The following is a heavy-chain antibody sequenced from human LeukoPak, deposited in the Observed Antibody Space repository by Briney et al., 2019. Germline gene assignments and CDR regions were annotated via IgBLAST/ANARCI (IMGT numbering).Heavy chain of an antibody. CDR1: GASVNTGTYF. Sequence: KPSQTLSLTCAVSGASVNTGTYFWTWVRQPAGKALEWIGRFHTSEGTHYNPSLESRVTISVDTSKNPFSLEMTSVTAADTAVHYCASTVFGVTYNWLDPWGQGTLVTVSS. D-gene: IGHD3-3*01. V-gene: IGHV4-61*02. CDR3: ASTVFGVTYNWLDP. J-gene: IGHJ5*02. CDR2: FHTSEGT.